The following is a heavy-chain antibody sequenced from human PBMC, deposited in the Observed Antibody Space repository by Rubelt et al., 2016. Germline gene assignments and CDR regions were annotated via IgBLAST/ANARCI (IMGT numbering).Heavy chain of an antibody. CDR2: ITYSGKT. V-gene: IGHV4-39*01. CDR1: GYSISSNGYF. Sequence: QLQLQESGPGLVKPSETLSLTCTVSGYSISSNGYFWGWIRQPPGKGLEWIGRITYSGKTYYNPSLTSRVTISVDTSKNPFSRKLSSGTAADTAVYFCGRGFSGFYFWVDSWGRGALVTVSS. CDR3: GRGFSGFYFWVDS. D-gene: IGHD3-22*01. J-gene: IGHJ4*02.